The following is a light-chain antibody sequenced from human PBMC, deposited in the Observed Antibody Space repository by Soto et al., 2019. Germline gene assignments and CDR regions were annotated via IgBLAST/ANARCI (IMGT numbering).Light chain of an antibody. CDR3: QQYGDSPYT. J-gene: IGKJ2*01. V-gene: IGKV3-20*01. CDR2: DAS. Sequence: EFVVTQSPGTLSLSLRERATLSCRTSQSVRSRYLAWYQQKPGQAPTLLIYDASSRPVGIPDRFIGSGSGTDFTLTISRLEPEDVAVYSCQQYGDSPYTFGQGDKLEIK. CDR1: QSVRSRY.